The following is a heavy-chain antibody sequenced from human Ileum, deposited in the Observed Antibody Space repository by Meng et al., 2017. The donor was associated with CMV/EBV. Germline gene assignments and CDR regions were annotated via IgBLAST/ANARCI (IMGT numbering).Heavy chain of an antibody. Sequence: ASVKVSCKASGYTFTGYYMHWVRQAPGQGLEWMGWINPDNGGTNYAQKFQDRVTMTRDTSLTTLYMELSRLTSDDTAMYYCARVVTARGLLYWGHGTLVTVSS. D-gene: IGHD2-2*01. V-gene: IGHV1-2*02. CDR2: INPDNGGT. CDR1: GYTFTGYY. CDR3: ARVVTARGLLY. J-gene: IGHJ4*01.